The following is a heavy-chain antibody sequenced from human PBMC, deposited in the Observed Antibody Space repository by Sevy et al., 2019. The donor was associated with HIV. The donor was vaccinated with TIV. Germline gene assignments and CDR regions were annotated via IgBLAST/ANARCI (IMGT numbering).Heavy chain of an antibody. V-gene: IGHV3-30*18. D-gene: IGHD6-19*01. CDR1: GFIFNRFG. CDR2: MSYEGSKK. J-gene: IGHJ4*02. Sequence: GGSLRLSCAASGFIFNRFGMHWVRQGPGKGLEWVAVMSYEGSKKYYADSVKGRFTISRDDSKNTLYVQMNSLRAEDTAVYYCAKEDGSGWPPPHWGQGTLVTVSS. CDR3: AKEDGSGWPPPH.